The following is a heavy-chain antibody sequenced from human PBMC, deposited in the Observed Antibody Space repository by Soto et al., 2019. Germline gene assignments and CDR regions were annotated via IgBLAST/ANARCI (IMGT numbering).Heavy chain of an antibody. J-gene: IGHJ6*02. Sequence: SVKVSCKASGGTFSSYAISWVRQAPGQGLEWMGGIIPIFGTANYAQKFQGRVTITADESTSTAYMELSSLRSEDTAVYYCARAKEMATIKDYYYGMDVWGQGTTVTVSS. D-gene: IGHD5-12*01. CDR1: GGTFSSYA. CDR3: ARAKEMATIKDYYYGMDV. V-gene: IGHV1-69*13. CDR2: IIPIFGTA.